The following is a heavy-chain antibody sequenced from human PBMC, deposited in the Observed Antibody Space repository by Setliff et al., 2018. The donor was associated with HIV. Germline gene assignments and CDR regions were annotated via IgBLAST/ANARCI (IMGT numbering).Heavy chain of an antibody. CDR2: ISSTGAII. CDR1: GFTFSTSE. Sequence: PGGSLRLSCAAAGFTFSTSEMNWVRQAPGKGLGWISYISSTGAIIYYADSVRGRFTISRDNAKNSVYLQMNSLRADDTALYYCAREFVALGNHFDKWGQGTLVTVSS. CDR3: AREFVALGNHFDK. V-gene: IGHV3-48*03. J-gene: IGHJ4*02.